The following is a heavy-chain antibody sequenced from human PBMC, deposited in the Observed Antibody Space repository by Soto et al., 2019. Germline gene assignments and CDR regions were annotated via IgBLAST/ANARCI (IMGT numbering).Heavy chain of an antibody. CDR2: FDPEDGET. V-gene: IGHV1-24*01. CDR3: ATKGYSSSWYFDY. J-gene: IGHJ4*02. Sequence: ASVKVSCKVSGYTLAELSMQWVRQAPGKGLEWMGGFDPEDGETIYAQKFQGRVTMTEDTSTDTAYMELSSLRSEDTAVYYCATKGYSSSWYFDYWGQGTLVTVSS. CDR1: GYTLAELS. D-gene: IGHD6-13*01.